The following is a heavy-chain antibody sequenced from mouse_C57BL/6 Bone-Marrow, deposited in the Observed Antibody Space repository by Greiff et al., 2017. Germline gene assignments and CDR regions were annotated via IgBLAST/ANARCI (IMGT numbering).Heavy chain of an antibody. D-gene: IGHD1-1*01. V-gene: IGHV1-80*01. CDR2: IYPGDGDT. CDR3: ARVTTVVVPFDY. CDR1: GYAFSSYW. Sequence: QVQLQQSGAELVKPGASVKISCKASGYAFSSYWMNWVKQRPGKGLEWIGQIYPGDGDTNYNGKFKGKATLTADKSSSTAYMQLSSLTSEDSAVYFCARVTTVVVPFDYWGQGTTLTVSS. J-gene: IGHJ2*01.